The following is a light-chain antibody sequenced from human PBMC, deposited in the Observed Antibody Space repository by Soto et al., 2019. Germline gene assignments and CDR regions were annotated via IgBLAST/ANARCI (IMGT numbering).Light chain of an antibody. J-gene: IGLJ1*01. CDR3: CSHAGSYSYV. CDR1: SSDVGGYNF. V-gene: IGLV2-11*01. CDR2: DVS. Sequence: QSALTQPRSVSESPGQSVTISCTGTSSDVGGYNFVSWYQQHPGTAPKLMIYDVSKRPSGVPDRFSGSKSGNTASLTISGLQAEDEADYYCCSHAGSYSYVFGTGTKVTVL.